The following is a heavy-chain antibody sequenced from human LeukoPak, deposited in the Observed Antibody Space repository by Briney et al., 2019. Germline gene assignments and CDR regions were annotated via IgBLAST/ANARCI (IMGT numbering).Heavy chain of an antibody. CDR2: INWNGGST. V-gene: IGHV3-20*04. D-gene: IGHD1-26*01. CDR1: GFTFDDYG. J-gene: IGHJ3*02. CDR3: AKAVVGATPGPFDI. Sequence: GGSLRLSCAASGFTFDDYGMSWVRQAPGKGLEWVSGINWNGGSTGYADSVKGRFTISRDNSKNTLYLQMNSLRAEDTAVYYCAKAVVGATPGPFDIWGQGTMVTVSS.